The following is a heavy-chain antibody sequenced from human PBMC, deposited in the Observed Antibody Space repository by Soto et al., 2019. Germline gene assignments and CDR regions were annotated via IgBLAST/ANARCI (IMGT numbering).Heavy chain of an antibody. Sequence: QLQLQESGSGLVKPSQTLSLTCAVSGGSISSGGYSWSWIRQPPGKGLEWIGYIYHSGSTYYNPSLKSRVTISVDRSKNQFSLKLSSVTAADTAVYYCAREMKEYGDYHGNWFDPWGQGTLVTVSS. V-gene: IGHV4-30-2*01. CDR3: AREMKEYGDYHGNWFDP. D-gene: IGHD4-17*01. CDR2: IYHSGST. J-gene: IGHJ5*02. CDR1: GGSISSGGYS.